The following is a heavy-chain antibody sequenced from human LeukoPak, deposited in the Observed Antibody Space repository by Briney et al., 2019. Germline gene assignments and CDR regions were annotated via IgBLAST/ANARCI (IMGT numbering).Heavy chain of an antibody. D-gene: IGHD2-15*01. CDR1: GFTFSSYG. J-gene: IGHJ1*01. CDR2: ISYDGSNK. Sequence: PGGSLRLSCAASGFTFSSYGMHWVRQAPGKGLEWVALISYDGSNKYYADSVKGRFTISRDNSKNTLYLQMNSLRAEDTAVYYCAQQVGYCSSGNCYFTYWGQGTLVTVSS. CDR3: AQQVGYCSSGNCYFTY. V-gene: IGHV3-30*03.